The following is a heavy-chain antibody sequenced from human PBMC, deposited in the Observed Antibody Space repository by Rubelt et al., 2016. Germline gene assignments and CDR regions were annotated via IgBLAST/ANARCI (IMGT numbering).Heavy chain of an antibody. D-gene: IGHD6-6*01. CDR2: IYYSGST. J-gene: IGHJ6*02. CDR3: ARGSRRYGSSSWPYYYYGMDV. V-gene: IGHV4-31*03. Sequence: QVQLQESGPGLVKPSQTLSLTCTVSGGSISSGGYYWSWIRQHPGKGLEWIGYIYYSGSTYYNPSLKSRVTISVDTSKNQFSLKLSSVTAADTAVYYCARGSRRYGSSSWPYYYYGMDVWGQGTTVTVSS. CDR1: GGSISSGGYY.